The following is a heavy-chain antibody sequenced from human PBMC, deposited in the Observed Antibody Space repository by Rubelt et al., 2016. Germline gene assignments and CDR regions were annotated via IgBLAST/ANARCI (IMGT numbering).Heavy chain of an antibody. V-gene: IGHV3-23*04. CDR3: AKPSTGVFDY. Sequence: EVQLVESGGGLVQPGRSLRLSCAVSGFIFDDYAMHWVRQAPGKGLEWVSAISGSGGSTYVADSWKGRLTISRDNSKNTLYLQMNSLRAEDTAVYYCAKPSTGVFDYWGQGTLVTVSS. CDR1: GFIFDDYA. CDR2: ISGSGGST. J-gene: IGHJ4*02. D-gene: IGHD1-1*01.